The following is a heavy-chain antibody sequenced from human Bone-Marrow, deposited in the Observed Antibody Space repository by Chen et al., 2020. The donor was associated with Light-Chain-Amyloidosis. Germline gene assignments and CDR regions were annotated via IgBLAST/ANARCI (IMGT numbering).Heavy chain of an antibody. Sequence: EVQLGESGGGLVQPGGSLRLPCSASGFTFNDYWMHWVRQVPGKGLVGVARIKSDGGATNYADSVKGRFTVSRDNAKNTLYLQMKSLRAEDTAVYYCTRGDCTSTSCFLDFWGQGTLVTVSS. V-gene: IGHV3-74*01. CDR2: IKSDGGAT. CDR1: GFTFNDYW. D-gene: IGHD2-2*01. J-gene: IGHJ4*02. CDR3: TRGDCTSTSCFLDF.